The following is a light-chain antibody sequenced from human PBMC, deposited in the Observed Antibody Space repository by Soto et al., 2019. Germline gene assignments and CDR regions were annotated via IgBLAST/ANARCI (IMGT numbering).Light chain of an antibody. V-gene: IGKV3-15*01. CDR1: QSISSN. CDR3: QEHNNWLRT. J-gene: IGKJ3*01. CDR2: GAS. Sequence: ELVMTQSPATLSVSPGERVTLSCRARQSISSNLAWYQKKPWQAPRLLLYGASTRAAGIPARFSGSGSGTELTLTISSLQYEDFSVYYCQEHNNWLRTFGPGTKVEIK.